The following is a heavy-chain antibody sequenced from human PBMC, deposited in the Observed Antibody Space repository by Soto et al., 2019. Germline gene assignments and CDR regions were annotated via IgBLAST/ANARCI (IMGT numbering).Heavy chain of an antibody. CDR3: AKGATIFEVVPGYYYMDV. CDR1: GFTFSSYA. J-gene: IGHJ6*03. Sequence: GWSLRLSCAASGFTFSSYAMSWVRQAPGKGLEWVSAISGSGGSTYYADSVKGRFTISRDNSKNTLYLQMNSLRAEDTAVYYCAKGATIFEVVPGYYYMDVWGKGTTVTVSS. V-gene: IGHV3-23*01. D-gene: IGHD3-3*01. CDR2: ISGSGGST.